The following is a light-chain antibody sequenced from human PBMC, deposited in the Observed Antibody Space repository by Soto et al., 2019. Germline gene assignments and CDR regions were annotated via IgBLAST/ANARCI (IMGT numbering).Light chain of an antibody. V-gene: IGKV3-11*01. J-gene: IGKJ5*01. CDR2: DVF. Sequence: EIVLTQSPATLSLSPGERATLSCRASQSVSSYLAWYQQKPGQAPRLLIYDVFNRATGIPARFSGSGSGTDFTLTISGLEPEDFAVYYCQQRRNWPITFGQGTRLEIK. CDR1: QSVSSY. CDR3: QQRRNWPIT.